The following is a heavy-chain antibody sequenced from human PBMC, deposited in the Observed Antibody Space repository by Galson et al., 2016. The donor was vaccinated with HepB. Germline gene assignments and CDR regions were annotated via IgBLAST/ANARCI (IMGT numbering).Heavy chain of an antibody. Sequence: PALVKPTQTLTLTCTFSGFSLSTSGMSVGWFRQPPGKALEWLALIDWDNDIYYSTSLKTRLTISKDTSKNQVVLTMTNMDPVDTATYYFARMGWGWLQDAFDIWGQGTMVTVSS. V-gene: IGHV2-70*01. CDR3: ARMGWGWLQDAFDI. J-gene: IGHJ3*02. D-gene: IGHD5-24*01. CDR1: GFSLSTSGMS. CDR2: IDWDNDI.